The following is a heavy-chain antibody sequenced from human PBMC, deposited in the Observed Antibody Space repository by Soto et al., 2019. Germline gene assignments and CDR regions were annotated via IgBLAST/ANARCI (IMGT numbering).Heavy chain of an antibody. J-gene: IGHJ4*02. V-gene: IGHV1-8*01. CDR1: GYTFTSYD. CDR2: MNPNSGNT. D-gene: IGHD3-9*01. CDR3: ARGLEGERFDWLLYDRTETFDY. Sequence: QVQLVQSGAEVKKPGASVKVSCKASGYTFTSYDINWVRQATGQGLEWMGWMNPNSGNTGYAQKFQGRVTMTRNTSISTAYMELSSLRSEDTAVYYCARGLEGERFDWLLYDRTETFDYWGQGTLVTVSS.